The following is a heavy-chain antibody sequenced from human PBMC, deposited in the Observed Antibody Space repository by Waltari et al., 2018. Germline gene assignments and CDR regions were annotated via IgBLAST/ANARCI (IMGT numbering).Heavy chain of an antibody. D-gene: IGHD4-4*01. CDR1: GGAISSGSYY. Sequence: QVQLQESGPGLVKPSQTLSLTCTVSGGAISSGSYYWSWIRQPAGKGLEWIGRIYTSGSTNYNPSLKSRVTISVDTSKNQFSLKLSSVTAADTAVYYCARVEATVTTNWFDPWGQGTLVTVPS. CDR3: ARVEATVTTNWFDP. CDR2: IYTSGST. J-gene: IGHJ5*02. V-gene: IGHV4-61*02.